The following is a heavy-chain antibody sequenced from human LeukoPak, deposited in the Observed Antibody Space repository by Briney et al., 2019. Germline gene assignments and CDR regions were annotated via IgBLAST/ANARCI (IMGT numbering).Heavy chain of an antibody. CDR1: GFTFSTYW. Sequence: GGSLRLSCAASGFTFSTYWMSWVRQAPGKGLEWVANIEQDGSEKYYVDSVKGRFTISRDNAKNSVYLQMNSLRAEDTAVYYCARARLPGSTSRDTTDYWGQGTLVTVSS. CDR3: ARARLPGSTSRDTTDY. J-gene: IGHJ4*02. D-gene: IGHD2-2*02. CDR2: IEQDGSEK. V-gene: IGHV3-7*01.